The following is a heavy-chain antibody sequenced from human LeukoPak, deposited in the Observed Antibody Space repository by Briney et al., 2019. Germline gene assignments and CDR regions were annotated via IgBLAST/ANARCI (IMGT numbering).Heavy chain of an antibody. CDR1: GFTFSSYW. CDR3: ASGYYYDSSGLPDYFDC. D-gene: IGHD3-22*01. V-gene: IGHV3-7*01. CDR2: IKQDGSEK. Sequence: GGSLRLSCAASGFTFSSYWMSWVRQAPRKGLEWVANIKQDGSEKYYVDSVKGRFTISRDNAKNSLYLQMNSLRAEDTAVYYCASGYYYDSSGLPDYFDCWGQGTLVTVSS. J-gene: IGHJ4*02.